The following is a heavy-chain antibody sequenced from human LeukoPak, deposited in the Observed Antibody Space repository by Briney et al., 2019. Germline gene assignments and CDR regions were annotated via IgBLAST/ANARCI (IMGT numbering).Heavy chain of an antibody. Sequence: SETLSLTCTVSGGSISSYYWSWIRQPAGKGLEWIGRIYTIGSTNSNPSFKSRVPMSVDTSKNQYSLKLSSVTAADTAVYYCARVDFLGHYFDYWGQGTLVTVSS. CDR1: GGSISSYY. V-gene: IGHV4-4*07. J-gene: IGHJ4*02. CDR3: ARVDFLGHYFDY. D-gene: IGHD7-27*01. CDR2: IYTIGST.